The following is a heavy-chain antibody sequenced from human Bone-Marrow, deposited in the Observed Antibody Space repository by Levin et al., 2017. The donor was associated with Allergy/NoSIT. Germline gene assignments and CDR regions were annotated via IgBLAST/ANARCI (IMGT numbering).Heavy chain of an antibody. J-gene: IGHJ4*02. V-gene: IGHV3-64D*06. CDR1: GFTFSSYA. CDR3: VKELHDYVWGSIGGFDY. D-gene: IGHD3-16*01. Sequence: GGSLRLSCSASGFTFSSYAMHWVRQAPGKGLEYVSAISSNGGSTYYADSVKGRFTISRDNSKNTLYLQMSSLRAEDTAVYYCVKELHDYVWGSIGGFDYWGQGTLVTVSS. CDR2: ISSNGGST.